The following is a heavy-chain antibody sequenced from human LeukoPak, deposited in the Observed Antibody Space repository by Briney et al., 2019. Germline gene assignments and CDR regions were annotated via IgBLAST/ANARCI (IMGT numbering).Heavy chain of an antibody. CDR2: ISGSGGST. Sequence: GSLRLSCAASGFTFSSYAMSWVRQAPGKGLEWVSAISGSGGSTYYADSVKGRFTISRDNVKKTLYLQMNSLRAEDTAVYYCASHFYDSSGYSYWGQGTLVTVSS. V-gene: IGHV3-23*01. J-gene: IGHJ4*02. D-gene: IGHD3-22*01. CDR3: ASHFYDSSGYSY. CDR1: GFTFSSYA.